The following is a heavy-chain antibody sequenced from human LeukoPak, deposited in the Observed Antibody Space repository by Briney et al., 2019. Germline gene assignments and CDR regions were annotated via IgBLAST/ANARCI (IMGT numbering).Heavy chain of an antibody. V-gene: IGHV4-38-2*02. CDR3: AQETAADAFDI. CDR2: IYHSGST. Sequence: SETLSLTCTVSGYSISSGYYWGWIRQPPGKGLEWIGSIYHSGSTYYNPSLKSRVTISVDTSKNQFSLKLSSVTAADTAVYYCAQETAADAFDIWGQGTMVTVSS. J-gene: IGHJ3*02. D-gene: IGHD6-13*01. CDR1: GYSISSGYY.